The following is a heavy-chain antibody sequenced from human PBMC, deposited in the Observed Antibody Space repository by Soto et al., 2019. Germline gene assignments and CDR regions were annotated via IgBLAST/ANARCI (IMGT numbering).Heavy chain of an antibody. D-gene: IGHD2-8*02. CDR2: IYYSGTT. V-gene: IGHV4-59*01. J-gene: IGHJ6*03. CDR3: ARLTGGTYLSFYYYIGV. CDR1: GGSISGYY. Sequence: QVQLQEWGPGLVKPSETLSLTCTVSGGSISGYYWSWIRQAPGKGLEWIGYIYYSGTTNYDPSLKSRVTMSVDTSKNQFSLKLSSVTTADTAVYYCARLTGGTYLSFYYYIGVWGKGTTVTVSS.